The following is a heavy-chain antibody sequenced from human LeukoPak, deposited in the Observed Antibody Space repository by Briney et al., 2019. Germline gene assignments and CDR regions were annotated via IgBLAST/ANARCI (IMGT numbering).Heavy chain of an antibody. V-gene: IGHV4-61*02. CDR1: GYSISSGSYY. Sequence: KASETLSLTCTVSGYSISSGSYYWSWIRQPAGKGLEWIGRIYTSGSTNYNPSLKSRVTTSYTSKNQFSLKLNSVTAADTAVYYCARVDGSCSGGSCPSGNWFDPWGQGTLVTVSS. CDR2: IYTSGST. D-gene: IGHD2-15*01. CDR3: ARVDGSCSGGSCPSGNWFDP. J-gene: IGHJ5*02.